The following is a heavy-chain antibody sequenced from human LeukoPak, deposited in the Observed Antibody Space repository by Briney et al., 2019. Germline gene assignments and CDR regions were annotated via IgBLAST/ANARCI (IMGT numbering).Heavy chain of an antibody. CDR3: ARLGAYDLSFAY. CDR2: IYYRGST. J-gene: IGHJ4*02. CDR1: GGSISSGDYY. D-gene: IGHD3-3*01. V-gene: IGHV4-30-4*08. Sequence: SETLSLTCTLSGGSISSGDYYWRWIRHPPGKALECIGYIYYRGSTYYNPSLKSRVAISVDTSKNQFSLKLTSVTAADTAVFYCARLGAYDLSFAYWGQGTLVTVSS.